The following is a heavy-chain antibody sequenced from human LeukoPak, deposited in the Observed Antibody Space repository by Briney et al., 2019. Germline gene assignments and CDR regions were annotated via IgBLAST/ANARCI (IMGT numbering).Heavy chain of an antibody. Sequence: SETLSLTCTVSGGSISSSSYYWGWIRQPPGKGLEWIGGIYYSGSTYYNPSLKSRVTISVDTSKNQFSLKLSSVTAADTAVYYCARGPRTSGRWYFDYWGQGTLVTVSS. CDR2: IYYSGST. D-gene: IGHD3-10*01. CDR1: GGSISSSSYY. CDR3: ARGPRTSGRWYFDY. V-gene: IGHV4-39*01. J-gene: IGHJ4*02.